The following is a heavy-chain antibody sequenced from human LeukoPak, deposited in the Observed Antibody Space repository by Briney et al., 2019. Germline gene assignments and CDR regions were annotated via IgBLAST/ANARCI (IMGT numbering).Heavy chain of an antibody. D-gene: IGHD3-3*01. CDR2: INSSSCYI. J-gene: IGHJ6*03. CDR1: GFTSHSYS. Sequence: GGSLRLSCAASGFTSHSYSMNWVRQAPGKGLEWVSSINSSSCYIYYAASVKGRFTISRDNAKNSLYLQMNSLRAEGTAVYYCARAPGIYDFWSGYYSVHYYYYMDVWGKGTTVTVSS. V-gene: IGHV3-21*01. CDR3: ARAPGIYDFWSGYYSVHYYYYMDV.